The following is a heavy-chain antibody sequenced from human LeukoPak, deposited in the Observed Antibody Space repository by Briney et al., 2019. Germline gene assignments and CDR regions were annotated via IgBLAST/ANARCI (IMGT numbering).Heavy chain of an antibody. CDR2: ISWNSGTI. V-gene: IGHV3-9*01. Sequence: GGSLRLSCVASGFTFDDYAMHWVRQAPGKGLEWVSGISWNSGTIGYADSVKGRFTISRDNAKNSLYLQMNSLRAEDTALYYCAKVPYCRGGSCYVYFDYWGQGTLVTVSS. CDR1: GFTFDDYA. D-gene: IGHD2-15*01. J-gene: IGHJ4*02. CDR3: AKVPYCRGGSCYVYFDY.